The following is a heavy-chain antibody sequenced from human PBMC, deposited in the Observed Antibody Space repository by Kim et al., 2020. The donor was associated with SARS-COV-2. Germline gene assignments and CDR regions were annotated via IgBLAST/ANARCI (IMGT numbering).Heavy chain of an antibody. J-gene: IGHJ6*02. CDR1: GYTFTGYY. Sequence: ASVKVSCKASGYTFTGYYMHWVRQAPGQGLEWMGWINPNSVGTNYAQKFQGWVTMTRDTSISQAYMEVSRLRSDDTAVYYCARDWNGKYYYGMDVWGQGTTVTVSS. V-gene: IGHV1-2*04. CDR3: ARDWNGKYYYGMDV. CDR2: INPNSVGT. D-gene: IGHD1-1*01.